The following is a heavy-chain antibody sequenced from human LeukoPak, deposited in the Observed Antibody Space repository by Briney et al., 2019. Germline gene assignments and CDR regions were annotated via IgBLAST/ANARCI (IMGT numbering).Heavy chain of an antibody. CDR1: GFTFSSYG. J-gene: IGHJ4*02. CDR3: AKSHLTTVNFGRSSDY. CDR2: VSGSGGST. V-gene: IGHV3-23*01. Sequence: GGSLRLSCAASGFTFSSYGMHWVRQAPGKGLEWVSVVSGSGGSTYYADSVKGRFTISRDNSENTLYLHMNSLGAGDTAVYYCAKSHLTTVNFGRSSDYWGQGTLVTVSS. D-gene: IGHD4-17*01.